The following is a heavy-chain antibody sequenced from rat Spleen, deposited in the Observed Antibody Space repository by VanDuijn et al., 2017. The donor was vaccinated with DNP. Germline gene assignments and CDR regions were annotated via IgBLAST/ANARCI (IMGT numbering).Heavy chain of an antibody. CDR1: GFTFSDCY. J-gene: IGHJ2*01. D-gene: IGHD1-7*01. CDR3: ATGWVFDY. Sequence: EVQLVESDGGLVQPGRSLKVSCAASGFTFSDCYMAWVRQAPKKGLEWVAYISNDGGSTYYRDSVKGRFTISRDNAKRILFLEMDSLRSEDTATYYCATGWVFDYWGQGVMVTVSS. CDR2: ISNDGGST. V-gene: IGHV5-20*01.